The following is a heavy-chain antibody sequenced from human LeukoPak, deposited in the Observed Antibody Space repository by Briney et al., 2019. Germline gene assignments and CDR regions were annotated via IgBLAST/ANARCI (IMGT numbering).Heavy chain of an antibody. CDR1: GGSISSGGYS. Sequence: SQTLSLTCAVSGGSISSGGYSWSWIRQPPGKGLEWIGYIYDSGSTYYNPSLKSRVTISVDRSKNQFSLKLSSVTAADTAVYYCARGGLPFDYWGQGTLVTVSS. V-gene: IGHV4-30-2*01. CDR3: ARGGLPFDY. D-gene: IGHD3/OR15-3a*01. J-gene: IGHJ4*02. CDR2: IYDSGST.